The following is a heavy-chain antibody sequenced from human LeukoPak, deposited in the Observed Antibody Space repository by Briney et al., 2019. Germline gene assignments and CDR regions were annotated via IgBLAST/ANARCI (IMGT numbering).Heavy chain of an antibody. Sequence: TGRSLRLSCAASGFAFSSYAMSWVRQPPGKGLEWVSVISRRDDYTYYADSVKGRFTISRDNSKNTLYLQMNTLRAEDTAVYYCANDYRSGSFHDFWGQGTLVTVSS. CDR1: GFAFSSYA. D-gene: IGHD3-10*01. J-gene: IGHJ4*02. CDR2: ISRRDDYT. CDR3: ANDYRSGSFHDF. V-gene: IGHV3-23*01.